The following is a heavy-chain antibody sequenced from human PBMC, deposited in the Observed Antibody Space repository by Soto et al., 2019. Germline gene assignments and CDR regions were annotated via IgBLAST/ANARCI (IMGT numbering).Heavy chain of an antibody. D-gene: IGHD2-2*02. J-gene: IGHJ6*02. CDR3: AKAPLSHCSSTSCYKEYYYYGMDV. V-gene: IGHV4-39*01. CDR1: VGSVSSSSYY. Sequence: ETLSPTCTVSVGSVSSSSYYWGWILQPPGKGLEGIGRIYYSGSTYYNPSLKSRVTISVDTSKNQFSLKLSSVTAADTAVYYCAKAPLSHCSSTSCYKEYYYYGMDVWGQGTTVTVS. CDR2: IYYSGST.